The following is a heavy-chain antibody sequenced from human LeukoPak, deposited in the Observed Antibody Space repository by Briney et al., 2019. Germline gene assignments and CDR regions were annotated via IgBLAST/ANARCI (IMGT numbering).Heavy chain of an antibody. V-gene: IGHV3-30*02. CDR3: ARSSEGRYYYDSSGFSYYYYYMDV. Sequence: GGSLRLSCAASGFTFSSYGMHWVRQAPGKGLEWVAFIRYDGSNKYYADSVKGRFTISRDNSKNTLYLQMNSLRAADTAVYYCARSSEGRYYYDSSGFSYYYYYMDVWGKGTTVTISS. J-gene: IGHJ6*03. CDR1: GFTFSSYG. D-gene: IGHD3-22*01. CDR2: IRYDGSNK.